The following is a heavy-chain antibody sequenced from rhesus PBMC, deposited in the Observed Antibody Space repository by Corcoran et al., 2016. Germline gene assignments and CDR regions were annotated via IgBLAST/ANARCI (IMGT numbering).Heavy chain of an antibody. CDR3: ARDDINYRAFDF. J-gene: IGHJ3*01. D-gene: IGHD4-23*01. V-gene: IGHV4-127*01. CDR2: IGGSSGST. CDR1: GYSISSDYG. Sequence: QVQLQESGPGLVKPSETLSLTCAVSGYSISSDYGWSWIRQPPGQGVEWIGCIGGSSGSTNNNPSLKRRGTISKDTSKNQFSLRLSSVTAADTAVYYCARDDINYRAFDFWGQGLRVTVSS.